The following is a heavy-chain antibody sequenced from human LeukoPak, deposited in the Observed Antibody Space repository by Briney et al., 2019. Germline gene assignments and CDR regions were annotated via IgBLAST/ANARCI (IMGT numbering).Heavy chain of an antibody. CDR2: IYTSGST. CDR3: ARGRYSSSWYFKDY. J-gene: IGHJ4*02. Sequence: PSQTLSLTCTVSGGSISSGSYYWSWIRQPAGKGLEWTGRIYTSGSTNYNPSLKSRVTISVDTSKNQFSLKLSSVTAADTAVYYCARGRYSSSWYFKDYWGQGTLVTVSS. CDR1: GGSISSGSYY. V-gene: IGHV4-61*02. D-gene: IGHD6-13*01.